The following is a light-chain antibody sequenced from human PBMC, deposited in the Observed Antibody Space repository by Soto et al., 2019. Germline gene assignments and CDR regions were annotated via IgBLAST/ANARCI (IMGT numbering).Light chain of an antibody. CDR1: QSIRSW. J-gene: IGKJ1*01. CDR2: KAF. V-gene: IGKV1-5*03. Sequence: DIQMNMSPSTLFASIGDRVTITFRASQSIRSWLVWYHQNTWKAPKLLIYKAFSLESGVPAWFSGSGSGTEFTLTISSLQPDDFATYYCQQYNSYWTFGQGTMVDI. CDR3: QQYNSYWT.